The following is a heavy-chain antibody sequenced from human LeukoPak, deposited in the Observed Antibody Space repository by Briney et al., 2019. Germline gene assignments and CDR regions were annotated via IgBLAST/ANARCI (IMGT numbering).Heavy chain of an antibody. Sequence: PSETLSLTCAVYGGSFSGYYWSWIRQPPGKGLEWIGEINHSGSTNYNPSLKSRVTISVDTSKNQFSLKLSSVTAADTAVYYCARSAVVVAGTKKYNWFDPWGQGTLVTVSS. CDR3: ARSAVVVAGTKKYNWFDP. J-gene: IGHJ5*02. D-gene: IGHD6-19*01. V-gene: IGHV4-34*01. CDR2: INHSGST. CDR1: GGSFSGYY.